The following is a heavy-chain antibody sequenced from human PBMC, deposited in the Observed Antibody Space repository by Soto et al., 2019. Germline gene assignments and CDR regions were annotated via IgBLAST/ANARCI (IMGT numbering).Heavy chain of an antibody. J-gene: IGHJ4*02. CDR3: AKDRGGVFDY. D-gene: IGHD3-16*01. CDR1: GFTFSSYG. Sequence: QVQLVESGGGVVQPGRSLRLSCAASGFTFSSYGIHWVRQAPGKGLEWVAIISFDGRNKFYADSVKGRFTISRDNSKITLYLQMNSLKTEDTAVYYCAKDRGGVFDYWGQGTLVTVSS. CDR2: ISFDGRNK. V-gene: IGHV3-30*18.